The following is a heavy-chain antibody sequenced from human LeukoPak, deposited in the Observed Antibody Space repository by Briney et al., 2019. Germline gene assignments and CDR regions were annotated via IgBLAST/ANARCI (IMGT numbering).Heavy chain of an antibody. CDR1: GGSVSRYY. D-gene: IGHD4-17*01. CDR2: IYYSGST. J-gene: IGHJ3*02. V-gene: IGHV4-59*02. CDR3: ARVRATVTPGAFDI. Sequence: SETLSLTCTVSGGSVSRYYWSWIRQPPGKGLEWIGYIYYSGSTNYNPSLKSRVTISVDTSKNQFSLKLSSVTAADTAVYYCARVRATVTPGAFDIWGQGTMVTVSS.